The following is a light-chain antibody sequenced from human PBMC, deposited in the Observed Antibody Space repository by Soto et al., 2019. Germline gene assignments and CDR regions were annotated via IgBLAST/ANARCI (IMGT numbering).Light chain of an antibody. Sequence: QSVLTQPRSVSGSPGQSVTISCTGTSSDVGGYNYVSWYQQHPGKAPKLMIYDVSKRPSGVPDRFFGSKSGNTASLTISGLQAEDEADYYCCSYAGSDTYVVFGGGTQLTVL. CDR3: CSYAGSDTYVV. J-gene: IGLJ2*01. V-gene: IGLV2-11*01. CDR2: DVS. CDR1: SSDVGGYNY.